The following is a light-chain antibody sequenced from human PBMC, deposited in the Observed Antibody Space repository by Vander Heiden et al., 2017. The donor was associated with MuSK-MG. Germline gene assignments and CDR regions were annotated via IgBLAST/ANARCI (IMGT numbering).Light chain of an antibody. J-gene: IGKJ2*01. CDR1: QSVSSSY. Sequence: EIVLTPSPGTLSLSPGERATLSCRASQSVSSSYLAWYQQKPGQAPRLLIYGASSRATGIPDRFSGSGSGTDFTLTISRLEPEDFAVYYCQQYGSSPQYTFGQGTKLEIK. CDR3: QQYGSSPQYT. CDR2: GAS. V-gene: IGKV3-20*01.